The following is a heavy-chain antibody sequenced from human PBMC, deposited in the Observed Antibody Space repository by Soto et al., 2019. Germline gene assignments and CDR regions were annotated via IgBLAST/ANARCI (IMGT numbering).Heavy chain of an antibody. CDR1: GFTLSSFW. J-gene: IGHJ3*02. Sequence: EVQLVESGGGLVQPGGSLRLSCAASGFTLSSFWIHWFRQAPGKGLVWVSRINSDGTNTRYADSVRGRFTISRDNAENTPYLQMNSLRAEDTAVYYCARDLVAKDAFDIWGQGTMVTVSS. CDR3: ARDLVAKDAFDI. CDR2: INSDGTNT. V-gene: IGHV3-74*01. D-gene: IGHD2-8*02.